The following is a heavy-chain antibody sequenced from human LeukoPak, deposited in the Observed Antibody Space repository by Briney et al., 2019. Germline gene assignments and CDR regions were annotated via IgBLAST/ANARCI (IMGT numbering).Heavy chain of an antibody. Sequence: ASVKVSCKASGYTFTSYGISWVRQAPGQGLEWMGWISAYNGNTNYAQKLQGRVTMTTDTSTSTAYMELRSLRSDDTAVYYCARDLYSGSSWPFNPWGQGTLVTVSS. D-gene: IGHD1-26*01. CDR3: ARDLYSGSSWPFNP. CDR2: ISAYNGNT. V-gene: IGHV1-18*01. CDR1: GYTFTSYG. J-gene: IGHJ5*02.